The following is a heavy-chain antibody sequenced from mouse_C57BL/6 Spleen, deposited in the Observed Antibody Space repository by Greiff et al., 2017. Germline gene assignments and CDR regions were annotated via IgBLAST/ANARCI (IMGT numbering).Heavy chain of an antibody. CDR1: GFNIKDDY. D-gene: IGHD2-5*01. Sequence: DVQLQESGAELVRPGASVKLSCTASGFNIKDDYMHWVKQRPEQGLEWIGWIDPENGDTEYASKFQGKATITADTSSNTAYLQLSSLTSEDTAVYYCTTGGSNFYFDYWGQGTTLTVSS. V-gene: IGHV14-4*01. CDR3: TTGGSNFYFDY. J-gene: IGHJ2*01. CDR2: IDPENGDT.